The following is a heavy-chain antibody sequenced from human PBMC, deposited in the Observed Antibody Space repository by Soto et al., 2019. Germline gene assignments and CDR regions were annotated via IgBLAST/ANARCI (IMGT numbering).Heavy chain of an antibody. D-gene: IGHD2-2*01. CDR2: INHSGST. Sequence: ETLSLTCAVYGGSFSGYYWSWIRQPPGKGLEWIGEINHSGSTNYNPSLKSRVTISVDTSKNQFSLKLSSVTAADTAVYYCARGGYPNIVVVPAANSDDAFDIWGQGTMVTVSS. J-gene: IGHJ3*02. V-gene: IGHV4-34*01. CDR1: GGSFSGYY. CDR3: ARGGYPNIVVVPAANSDDAFDI.